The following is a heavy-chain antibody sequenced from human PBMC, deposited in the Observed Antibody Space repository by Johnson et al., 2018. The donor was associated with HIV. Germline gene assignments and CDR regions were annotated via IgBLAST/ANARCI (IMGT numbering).Heavy chain of an antibody. V-gene: IGHV3-30-3*01. J-gene: IGHJ3*02. D-gene: IGHD2-21*01. CDR2: ISYDGSNK. CDR3: ARGGHAVVAKPFGAFDI. CDR1: GFTFSSYA. Sequence: VQLVESGGGVVQPGRSLRLSCAASGFTFSSYAMHWVRQAPGMGLEWVAVISYDGSNKYYADSVKGRFTISRDNSKNTLYLQMNSLRAEDTAVYYCARGGHAVVAKPFGAFDIWGQGTMVTVSS.